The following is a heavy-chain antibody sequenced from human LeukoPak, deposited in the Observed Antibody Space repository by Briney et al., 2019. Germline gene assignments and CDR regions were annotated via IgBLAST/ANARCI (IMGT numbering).Heavy chain of an antibody. J-gene: IGHJ6*03. D-gene: IGHD5-24*01. Sequence: SVKVSCKASGGTFSSYAISWVRQAPGQGLEWMGGIIPIFGTANYAQKFQGRVTITTDESTSTAYMELSSLRSEDTAVYYCARGGVRGDGYNYYYYYYMDVWGKGTTVTVSS. V-gene: IGHV1-69*05. CDR2: IIPIFGTA. CDR1: GGTFSSYA. CDR3: ARGGVRGDGYNYYYYYYMDV.